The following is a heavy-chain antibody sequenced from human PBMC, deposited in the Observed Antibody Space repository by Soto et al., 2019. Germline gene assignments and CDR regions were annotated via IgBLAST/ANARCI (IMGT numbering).Heavy chain of an antibody. CDR2: IYYSGST. CDR1: GGSISSSSYY. Sequence: LSLTCTVSGGSISSSSYYWGWIRQPPGKGLEWIGSIYYSGSTYYNPSLKSRVTISVDTSKNQFSLKLSSVTAADTAVYYCARHDGDSCAYYYYDMEDWDQGTTVTVSS. CDR3: ARHDGDSCAYYYYDMED. J-gene: IGHJ6*01. D-gene: IGHD5-18*01. V-gene: IGHV4-39*01.